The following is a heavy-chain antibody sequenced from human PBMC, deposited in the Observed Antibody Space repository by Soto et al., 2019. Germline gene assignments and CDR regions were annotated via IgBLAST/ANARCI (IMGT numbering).Heavy chain of an antibody. V-gene: IGHV3-48*01. CDR2: ISSSSSTI. J-gene: IGHJ3*02. D-gene: IGHD3-3*01. CDR1: GFTFSSYS. CDR3: AGDVGSDYDFWSGPSDAFDI. Sequence: GGSLRLSCAASGFTFSSYSMNWVRQAPGKGLEWVSYISSSSSTIYYADSVKGRFTISRDNAKNSLYLQMNSLRAEDTAVYYCAGDVGSDYDFWSGPSDAFDIWGQGTMVTVSS.